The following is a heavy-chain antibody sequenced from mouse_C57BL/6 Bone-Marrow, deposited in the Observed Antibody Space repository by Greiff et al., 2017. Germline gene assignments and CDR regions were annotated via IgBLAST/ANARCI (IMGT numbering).Heavy chain of an antibody. Sequence: VKLMESGPGLVAPSQSLSITCTVSGFSLTSYAISWVRQPPGKGLEWLGVIWTGGGTNYNSALKSRLSISKDNSKSKVFLKMNSLQTDDTARYYCARDPDYDYDGAWFAYWGKGTLVTVSA. D-gene: IGHD2-4*01. J-gene: IGHJ3*01. CDR2: IWTGGGT. CDR3: ARDPDYDYDGAWFAY. CDR1: GFSLTSYA. V-gene: IGHV2-9-1*01.